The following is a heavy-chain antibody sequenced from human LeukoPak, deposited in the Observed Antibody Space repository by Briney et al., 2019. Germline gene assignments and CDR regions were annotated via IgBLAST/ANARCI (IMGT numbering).Heavy chain of an antibody. CDR2: INPSGGST. CDR1: GHTFTSYY. Sequence: ASVKVSCKASGHTFTSYYMHWVRQAPGQGLEWMGIINPSGGSTSYAQKFQGRVTMTRDTSTSTVYMKLSSLRSEDAAVYYCARDIPPYAFDIWGQGTMVTVSS. V-gene: IGHV1-46*01. J-gene: IGHJ3*02. CDR3: ARDIPPYAFDI.